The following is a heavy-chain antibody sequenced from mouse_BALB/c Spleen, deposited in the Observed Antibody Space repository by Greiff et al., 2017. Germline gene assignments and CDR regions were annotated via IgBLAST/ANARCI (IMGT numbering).Heavy chain of an antibody. CDR1: GYTFTSYW. Sequence: VQLQQSGAELAKPGASVKMSCKASGYTFTSYWMHWVKQRPGQGLEWIGYINPSTGYTEYNQKFKDKATLTADKSSSTAYMQLSSLTSEDSAVYYCARTYYGSSPVDYWGQGTSVTVSS. CDR3: ARTYYGSSPVDY. V-gene: IGHV1-7*01. CDR2: INPSTGYT. J-gene: IGHJ4*01. D-gene: IGHD1-1*01.